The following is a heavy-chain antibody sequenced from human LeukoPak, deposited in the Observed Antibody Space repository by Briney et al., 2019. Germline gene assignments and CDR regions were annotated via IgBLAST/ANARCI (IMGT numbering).Heavy chain of an antibody. CDR1: GFTFSSYG. CDR2: IWYDGSNK. CDR3: ARDHVVAGYGMDV. D-gene: IGHD2-15*01. V-gene: IGHV3-33*01. Sequence: PGGSLTLSCAASGFTFSSYGMHWVRQAPGKGLEWVAVIWYDGSNKYYADSVKGRFTISRDNSKNTLYLQMNSLRAEDTAVYYCARDHVVAGYGMDVWGQGTTVTVSS. J-gene: IGHJ6*02.